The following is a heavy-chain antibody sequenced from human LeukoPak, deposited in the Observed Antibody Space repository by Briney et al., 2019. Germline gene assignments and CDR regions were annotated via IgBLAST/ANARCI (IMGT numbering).Heavy chain of an antibody. CDR2: ISQDGSEK. V-gene: IGHV3-7*05. Sequence: GGSLRLSCAASGFTFNSHWMSWVRRAPGKGLEWVAKISQDGSEKNYVDSVKGRFTISRDNAKNSLDLQMNSLRVEDTAVYYCARGGWGPDYWGQGTLVIVSS. D-gene: IGHD6-19*01. CDR1: GFTFNSHW. J-gene: IGHJ4*02. CDR3: ARGGWGPDY.